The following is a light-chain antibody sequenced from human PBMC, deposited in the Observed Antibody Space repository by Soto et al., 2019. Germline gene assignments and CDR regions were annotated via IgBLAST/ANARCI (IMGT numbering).Light chain of an antibody. CDR2: DAY. Sequence: EILLTHLPATLFFSSVEIDTLSCSSSQSVSACLVWYQKEPGQAPRLIIYDAYNRATGIPDRFSGSGSGTDFTLTIRRLEPEDFAVYYCQNCGIWPQVNCGGGNTV. CDR1: QSVSAC. V-gene: IGKV3-11*01. J-gene: IGKJ4*01. CDR3: QNCGIWPQVN.